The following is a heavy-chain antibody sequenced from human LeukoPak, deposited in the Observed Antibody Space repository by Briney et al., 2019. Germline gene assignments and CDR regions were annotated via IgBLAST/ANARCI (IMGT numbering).Heavy chain of an antibody. J-gene: IGHJ4*02. CDR2: IRGGGENT. V-gene: IGHV3-23*01. Sequence: GGSLRLSCAASGFTFSTYSMSWVRQAPGKGLEWVSAIRGGGENTYYADSVKGRFTISRDNSKDTLSLQMNSLRAEDTAVYYCAKISWDGRGTFYWGQGNLVTVSS. CDR1: GFTFSTYS. D-gene: IGHD2-15*01. CDR3: AKISWDGRGTFY.